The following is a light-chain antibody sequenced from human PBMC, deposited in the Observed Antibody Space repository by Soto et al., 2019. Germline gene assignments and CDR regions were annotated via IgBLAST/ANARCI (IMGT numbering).Light chain of an antibody. V-gene: IGLV1-40*01. Sequence: QSVLTQPPSVSGAPGQRVTISCTGSSSNIGAGYDVHWYQQLPGTAPKLLIYGDNNRPSGVPDRFSGSKSGTSASLAITGLQAEDEADCYCQSYDSSLSAWVFGGGTKLTVL. CDR3: QSYDSSLSAWV. J-gene: IGLJ3*02. CDR1: SSNIGAGYD. CDR2: GDN.